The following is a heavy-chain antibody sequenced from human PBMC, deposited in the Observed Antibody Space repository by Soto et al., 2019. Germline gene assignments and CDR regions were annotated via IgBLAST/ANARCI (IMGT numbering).Heavy chain of an antibody. CDR2: ITGTGGNT. CDR3: ARIRGYWYGLDV. V-gene: IGHV3-23*01. CDR1: GFPLSTYG. J-gene: IGHJ6*02. Sequence: GGSLRLSCAASGFPLSTYGMTWVRQAPGKGLEWVSAITGTGGNTYYVDSVRGRFTSSRDNSKNMLYLQVNSLRVEDTAVYYCARIRGYWYGLDVWGQGTTVTVSS.